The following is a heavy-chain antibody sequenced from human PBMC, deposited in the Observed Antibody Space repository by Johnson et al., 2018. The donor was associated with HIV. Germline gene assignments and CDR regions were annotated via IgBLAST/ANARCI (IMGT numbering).Heavy chain of an antibody. CDR1: GFTFSSYG. Sequence: QVQLVESGGGVVQPGRSLRLSCAASGFTFSSYGMHWVRQAPGKGLEWVAIISHDGTNKHYADSVKCRFTISRDNSKNTLYLEVDSLGAEDTAVYYCAKDSTPTMIVVVISAFDIWGQGTKVTVSS. CDR2: ISHDGTNK. J-gene: IGHJ3*02. V-gene: IGHV3-30*18. D-gene: IGHD3-22*01. CDR3: AKDSTPTMIVVVISAFDI.